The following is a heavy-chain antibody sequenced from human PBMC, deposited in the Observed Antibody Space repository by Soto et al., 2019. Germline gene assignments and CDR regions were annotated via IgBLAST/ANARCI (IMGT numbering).Heavy chain of an antibody. Sequence: PGGSLRLSCAASGFAFSRYGVNWIRQAPGKGLEWVSSISSSTSYIYYADSVKGRFSISRDNAKKILYLEMYALRTDDTAVYYCARDPSEGRVGNWFESWGQGTLVTVSS. J-gene: IGHJ5*01. CDR1: GFAFSRYG. V-gene: IGHV3-21*01. CDR2: ISSSTSYI. CDR3: ARDPSEGRVGNWFES. D-gene: IGHD1-26*01.